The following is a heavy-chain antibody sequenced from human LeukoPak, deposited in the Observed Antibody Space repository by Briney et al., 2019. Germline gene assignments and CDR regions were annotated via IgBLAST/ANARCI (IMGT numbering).Heavy chain of an antibody. CDR3: ARVLSHIYYGSGSTGVDP. V-gene: IGHV4-4*07. CDR2: IYTSGST. D-gene: IGHD3-10*01. Sequence: SETLSLTCTVSGGSISGYYWSWIRQPAGKGLEWIGRIYTSGSTNYNPSLKSRVTMSVDTSKNQFSLKLSSVTAADTAVYYCARVLSHIYYGSGSTGVDPWGQGTLVTVSS. CDR1: GGSISGYY. J-gene: IGHJ5*02.